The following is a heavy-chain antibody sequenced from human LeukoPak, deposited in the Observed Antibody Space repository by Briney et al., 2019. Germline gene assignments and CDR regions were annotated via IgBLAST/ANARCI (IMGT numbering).Heavy chain of an antibody. CDR1: GFTFNTYT. Sequence: GGSLRLSCAASGFTFNTYTMNWVRQAPGKGLEWVSAISGSGGSTYYADSVKGRFTISRDNSKNTLYLQMNSLRAEDTAVYYCAKDVLNYYDSSGYGYFQHWGQGTLVTVSS. V-gene: IGHV3-23*01. CDR2: ISGSGGST. CDR3: AKDVLNYYDSSGYGYFQH. J-gene: IGHJ1*01. D-gene: IGHD3-22*01.